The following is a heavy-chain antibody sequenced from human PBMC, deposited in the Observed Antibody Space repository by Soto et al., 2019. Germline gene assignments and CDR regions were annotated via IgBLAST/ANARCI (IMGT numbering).Heavy chain of an antibody. J-gene: IGHJ4*02. Sequence: QVQLVESGGGVVQPGRSLRLSCAASGFTFSSYGMHWVRQAPGKGLEWVAVISYDGSNKYYADSVKGRFTISRDNSKNTLYLQMNSLRAEDTAVYYCAKDSGGYFDYWGQGTLVTVSS. V-gene: IGHV3-30*18. D-gene: IGHD1-26*01. CDR3: AKDSGGYFDY. CDR1: GFTFSSYG. CDR2: ISYDGSNK.